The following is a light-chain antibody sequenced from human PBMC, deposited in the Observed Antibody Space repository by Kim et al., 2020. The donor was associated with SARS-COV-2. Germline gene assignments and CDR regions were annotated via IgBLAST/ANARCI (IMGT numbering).Light chain of an antibody. CDR1: QSVGSQ. Sequence: SLSPGERATLSGKASQSVGSQLAWYQQKPGQPPRLLIYDASNRAAGIPARFSGSGSGTDFTLTISSLEPEDFAVYYCQQRTTSITFGGGTKVEVK. CDR2: DAS. CDR3: QQRTTSIT. V-gene: IGKV3-11*01. J-gene: IGKJ4*01.